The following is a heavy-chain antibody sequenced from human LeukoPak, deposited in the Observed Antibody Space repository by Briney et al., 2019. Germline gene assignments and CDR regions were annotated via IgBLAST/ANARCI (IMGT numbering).Heavy chain of an antibody. Sequence: GGSLRLSCAASGFTFSSYAMSWVRQAPGKGLEGVSTISGSGGSTYYADSVKGRFTISRDNSKNTLSLQMNSLRVEDTAVYYCAKGLDSSTWYDGYWGQGTLVTVSS. CDR3: AKGLDSSTWYDGY. CDR2: ISGSGGST. V-gene: IGHV3-23*01. D-gene: IGHD6-13*01. J-gene: IGHJ4*02. CDR1: GFTFSSYA.